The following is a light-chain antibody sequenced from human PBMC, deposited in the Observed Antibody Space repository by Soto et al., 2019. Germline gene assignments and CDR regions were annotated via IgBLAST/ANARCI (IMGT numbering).Light chain of an antibody. Sequence: DIQMTQSPFSLSASVGDRVTITCRASQGIRNDLAWYQQKPGKAPKRLIFAASSLQSGVPSRFSGSGFGTEFTLTISSLQPEDFAAYYCLQQNTFPWTFGQGTEVEIK. CDR3: LQQNTFPWT. CDR1: QGIRND. J-gene: IGKJ1*01. V-gene: IGKV1-17*01. CDR2: AAS.